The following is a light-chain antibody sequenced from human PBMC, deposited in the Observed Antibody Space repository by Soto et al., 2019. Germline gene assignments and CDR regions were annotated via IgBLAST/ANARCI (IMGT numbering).Light chain of an antibody. CDR3: MQGTHWPIT. Sequence: VVITHSPRYLPVTPFHPASTSCRSDQRLVHSDGIAYFSWFQQRPGRSPRRLIYKVSNRDSGVPARFSGSGSGTDFALKISRVEAEDVGVYYCMQGTHWPITFGQGTRLEIK. V-gene: IGKV2-30*02. J-gene: IGKJ5*01. CDR1: QRLVHSDGIAY. CDR2: KVS.